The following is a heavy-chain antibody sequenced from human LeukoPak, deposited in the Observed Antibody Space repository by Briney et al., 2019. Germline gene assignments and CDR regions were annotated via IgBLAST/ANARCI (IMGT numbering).Heavy chain of an antibody. Sequence: GGSLRLSCAASGFTFSNFWMHWVRQVTGKRLEWVSGIGTAGDTHYPASVKGRFTISRENAKNSLYLQMNSLRAGDTAVYYCTRAPNYGGNSGGMDVWGQGTTVTVSS. CDR3: TRAPNYGGNSGGMDV. D-gene: IGHD4-23*01. V-gene: IGHV3-13*01. J-gene: IGHJ6*02. CDR1: GFTFSNFW. CDR2: IGTAGDT.